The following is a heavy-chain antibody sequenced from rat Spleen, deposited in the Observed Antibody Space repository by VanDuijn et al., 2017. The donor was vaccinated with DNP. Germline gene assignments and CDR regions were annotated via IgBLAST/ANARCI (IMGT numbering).Heavy chain of an antibody. D-gene: IGHD2-2*01. J-gene: IGHJ4*01. CDR3: TTWIHA. CDR1: GFTFSNYG. V-gene: IGHV5S13*01. Sequence: EVQLVESGGGLVQPGRSLKLSCAASGFTFSNYGMAWVRQAPTKGLEWVASISTSCVTTFYRDSVKGRFTISRDNAESSLYLQMDSLRSEDTATYFCTTWIHAWGQGTSVTVSS. CDR2: ISTSCVTT.